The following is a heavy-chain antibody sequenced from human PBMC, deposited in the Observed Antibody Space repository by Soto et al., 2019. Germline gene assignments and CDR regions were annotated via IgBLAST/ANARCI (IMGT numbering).Heavy chain of an antibody. Sequence: QVHLVQSGAEVKKPGASMKVSCKASGYTFTSYGITWMRQAPGQGLEWMGRIRPYNGNTKYAPKFQGRVTTTADTSTTTADMELRSLRSDDTAVYYCARALLVDGYAFDMWGQGTMVTVSS. V-gene: IGHV1-18*01. CDR1: GYTFTSYG. CDR2: IRPYNGNT. CDR3: ARALLVDGYAFDM. D-gene: IGHD2-15*01. J-gene: IGHJ3*02.